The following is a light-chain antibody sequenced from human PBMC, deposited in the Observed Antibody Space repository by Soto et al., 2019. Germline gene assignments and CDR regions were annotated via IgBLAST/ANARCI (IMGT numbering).Light chain of an antibody. CDR1: QSISSW. CDR2: KAS. Sequence: DIQMTQSPSTLSASVGDRVTISCRASQSISSWLAWYQQKPGKAPKLLIYKASSLESGVPSRFGGSGSGTEFTLTISGLQPDAFATYYCEQYNDYWTFGQGTKVEIK. V-gene: IGKV1-5*03. CDR3: EQYNDYWT. J-gene: IGKJ1*01.